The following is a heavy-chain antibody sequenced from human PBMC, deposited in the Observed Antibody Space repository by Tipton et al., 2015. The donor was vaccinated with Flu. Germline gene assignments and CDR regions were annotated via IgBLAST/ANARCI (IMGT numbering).Heavy chain of an antibody. CDR2: IYHNGDI. CDR1: GYSISRGYF. V-gene: IGHV4-38-2*01. Sequence: GLVKPSETLSLTCAVSGYSISRGYFWGWIRQPPGKGLEWFGSIYHNGDIHFNPSLKSRVTISVDTSNNRFSLNLTSVTAADTAVYYCARAEIGDFDYWGQGTLVTVSS. J-gene: IGHJ4*02. CDR3: ARAEIGDFDY. D-gene: IGHD2/OR15-2a*01.